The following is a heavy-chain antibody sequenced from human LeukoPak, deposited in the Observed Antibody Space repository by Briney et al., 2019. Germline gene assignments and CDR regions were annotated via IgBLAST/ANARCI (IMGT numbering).Heavy chain of an antibody. V-gene: IGHV3-30*03. CDR2: ISTDGNDK. CDR1: GVTFSGYG. Sequence: GGSLRLSCAASGVTFSGYGMNWVRQAPGKGLEWVALISTDGNDKLYGDSVTGRVRISIEDYKSTLYLQMNSLRAEDTPVYYCTTKVIRGNSGDDYDDWGQGTRVTVSS. D-gene: IGHD5-12*01. CDR3: TTKVIRGNSGDDYDD. J-gene: IGHJ4*02.